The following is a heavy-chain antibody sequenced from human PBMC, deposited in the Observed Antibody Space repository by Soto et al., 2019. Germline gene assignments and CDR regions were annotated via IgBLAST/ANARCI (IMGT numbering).Heavy chain of an antibody. J-gene: IGHJ3*02. Sequence: SETLSLTCTVSGGSISSYYLSWIRQPPGKGLEWIGYIYYSGSTNYNPSLKSRVTISVDTSKNQFSLKLSSVTAADTAVYYCARNYGEGAFDIWGQGTMVTVSS. D-gene: IGHD4-17*01. CDR1: GGSISSYY. V-gene: IGHV4-59*01. CDR2: IYYSGST. CDR3: ARNYGEGAFDI.